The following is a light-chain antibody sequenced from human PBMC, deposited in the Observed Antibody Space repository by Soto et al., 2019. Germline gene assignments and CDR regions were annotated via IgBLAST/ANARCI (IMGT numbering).Light chain of an antibody. CDR1: RSDVGGYNY. CDR2: EVY. CDR3: SSYVGTNSYV. V-gene: IGLV2-8*01. Sequence: SVLTQPPSASGSPGQSVTISCTGTRSDVGGYNYVSWYQHHPGKAPKLIIYEVYKRPSGVPDRFSGSKSGNTAALTVSGLQAEDEADYYCSSYVGTNSYVFGTGTKVTVL. J-gene: IGLJ1*01.